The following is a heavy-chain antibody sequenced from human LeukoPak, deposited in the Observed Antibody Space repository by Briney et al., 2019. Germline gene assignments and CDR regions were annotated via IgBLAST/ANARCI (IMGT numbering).Heavy chain of an antibody. CDR1: GFTFSSYS. J-gene: IGHJ3*02. CDR3: ARDSSGYYVGAFDI. CDR2: ISTSSSYI. V-gene: IGHV3-21*04. D-gene: IGHD3-22*01. Sequence: GGSLRLSCAASGFTFSSYSMNWVRQAPGKGLEWVSSISTSSSYIYYADSVKGRFTISRDNAKNSLYLQMNSLRAEDTALYYCARDSSGYYVGAFDIWGQGTMVTVSS.